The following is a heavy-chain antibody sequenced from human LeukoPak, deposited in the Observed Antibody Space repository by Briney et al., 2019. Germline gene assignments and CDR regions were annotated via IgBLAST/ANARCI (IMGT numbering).Heavy chain of an antibody. CDR2: ISGSGGST. D-gene: IGHD3-10*01. J-gene: IGHJ4*02. CDR1: GFTFSSYA. CDR3: AKGGSSGSYYLPITRFDY. Sequence: PGGSLRLSCAASGFTFSSYAMSWVRQAPGKGLEWVSAISGSGGSTYYADSVKGRLTISRDNSKNTLYLQMNSLRAEDTAVYYCAKGGSSGSYYLPITRFDYWGQGTLVTVSS. V-gene: IGHV3-23*01.